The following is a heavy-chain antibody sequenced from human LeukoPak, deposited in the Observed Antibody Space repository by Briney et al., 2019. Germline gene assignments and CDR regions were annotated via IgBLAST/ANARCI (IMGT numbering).Heavy chain of an antibody. J-gene: IGHJ4*02. CDR1: GFTFSRYS. D-gene: IGHD4-23*01. Sequence: GGSLRLSCAASGFTFSRYSMNWVRQAPGKRLEWVSYVSSSSGTIYYADSVKGRFTISRDNAKNLLYLQMNSLSAEDTAVYYCAKGDTVVPDYWGQGTLVTVSS. V-gene: IGHV3-48*01. CDR3: AKGDTVVPDY. CDR2: VSSSSGTI.